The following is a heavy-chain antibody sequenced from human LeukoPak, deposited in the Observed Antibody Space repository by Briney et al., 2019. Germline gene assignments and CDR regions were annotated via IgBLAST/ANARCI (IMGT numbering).Heavy chain of an antibody. J-gene: IGHJ4*02. CDR1: GLTFSHYW. V-gene: IGHV3-7*01. Sequence: PGGSLRLSCATSGLTFSHYWMSWVRQAPRKGLGWVATMNQDASERFYVDSVKGRCTISRDNAKNSLYLQINNLRAEDTAVYYCASGKYRENFRYWGRGTLVTVSS. D-gene: IGHD3-16*02. CDR2: MNQDASER. CDR3: ASGKYRENFRY.